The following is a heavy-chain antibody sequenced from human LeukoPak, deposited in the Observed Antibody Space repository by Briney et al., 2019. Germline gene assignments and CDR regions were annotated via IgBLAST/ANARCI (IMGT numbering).Heavy chain of an antibody. D-gene: IGHD6-19*01. CDR2: ISPSSTYI. Sequence: GESLKISCAATGFTFSSYSMNWVRQAPGKGLEWVSSISPSSTYIYYADSMKGRFTISRDNAKNSLYLQMNSLRAEDTAVYYCARDSVWRGPPIAVAGTDFWGRGTLVTVSS. CDR1: GFTFSSYS. CDR3: ARDSVWRGPPIAVAGTDF. J-gene: IGHJ4*02. V-gene: IGHV3-21*01.